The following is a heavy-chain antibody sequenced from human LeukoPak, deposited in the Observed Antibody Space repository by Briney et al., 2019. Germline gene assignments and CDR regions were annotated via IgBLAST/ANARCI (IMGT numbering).Heavy chain of an antibody. CDR1: GXTFSAYA. V-gene: IGHV3-23*05. Sequence: GGSLRLSCEASGXTFSAYAMTWVRQAPGKGLEWVSSIGSDNKPHYSESVKGRFAISRDNSKSMLFLQLNSLRAEDTAVYYCARGLRNTDTFDIWGQGTMVTVSS. J-gene: IGHJ3*02. CDR2: IGSDNKP. CDR3: ARGLRNTDTFDI.